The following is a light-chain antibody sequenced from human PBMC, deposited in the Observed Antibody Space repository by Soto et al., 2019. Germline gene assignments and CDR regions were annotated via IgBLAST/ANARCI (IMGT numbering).Light chain of an antibody. CDR2: EVS. J-gene: IGLJ2*01. V-gene: IGLV2-14*01. CDR3: SSYSSSSTAFI. CDR1: SSDVGGYNY. Sequence: QSALTQPASVSGSPGQSITISCTGTSSDVGGYNYVSWYQQHPGKAPKLMIYEVSNRPSGVSNRFSGSKAGNTASLTSSGGQAEDEDDYYCSSYSSSSTAFIFGSGTKLTVL.